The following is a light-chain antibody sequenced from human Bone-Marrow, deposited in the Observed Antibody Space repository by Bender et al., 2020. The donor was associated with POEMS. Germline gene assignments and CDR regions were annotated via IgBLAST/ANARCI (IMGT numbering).Light chain of an antibody. CDR3: SSYAHMSRII. CDR2: EGA. CDR1: SSDIGNYNL. Sequence: QSALTQPASVSGSPGQSITISCTGTSSDIGNYNLVSWYQRISGTAPKLIIYEGAKRPSGVSNRFSGSRSGNTASLTISGLQAEDEADYYCSSYAHMSRIIFGGGTKLSVL. V-gene: IGLV2-23*01. J-gene: IGLJ2*01.